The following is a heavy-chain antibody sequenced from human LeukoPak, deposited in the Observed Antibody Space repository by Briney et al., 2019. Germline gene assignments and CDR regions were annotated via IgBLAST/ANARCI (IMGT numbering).Heavy chain of an antibody. CDR2: IYYSGST. CDR3: ARAGGELLNWFDP. D-gene: IGHD1-7*01. J-gene: IGHJ5*02. CDR1: GGSISSSSYY. V-gene: IGHV4-39*07. Sequence: ASETLSLTCTVSGGSISSSSYYWGWIRQPPGKGLEWIGSIYYSGSTYYNPSLKSRVTISVDTSKNQFSLKLSSVTAADTAMYYCARAGGELLNWFDPWGQGILVTVSS.